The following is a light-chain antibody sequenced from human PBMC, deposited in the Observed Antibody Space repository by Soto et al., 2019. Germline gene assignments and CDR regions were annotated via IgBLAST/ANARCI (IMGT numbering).Light chain of an antibody. Sequence: EIVMTQSPATLSASPGERATLSCRASQSVSSNLAWYQQKPGQAPRLLIYGASTRATGIPARFSGSGSGTEFTLTIGSRQSEDFAVYYCQQYNNWPPWTFGQGTKVEIK. CDR3: QQYNNWPPWT. CDR2: GAS. CDR1: QSVSSN. V-gene: IGKV3-15*01. J-gene: IGKJ1*01.